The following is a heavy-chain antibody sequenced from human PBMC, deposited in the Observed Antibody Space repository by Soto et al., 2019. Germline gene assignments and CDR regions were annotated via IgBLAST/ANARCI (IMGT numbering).Heavy chain of an antibody. CDR2: ISYDGSNK. CDR3: AKDGSRDGYNWGDY. V-gene: IGHV3-30*18. J-gene: IGHJ4*02. CDR1: GFTFSSYG. D-gene: IGHD5-12*01. Sequence: VQLVESGGGVVQPGRSLRLSCAASGFTFSSYGMHWVRQAPGKGLEWVAVISYDGSNKYYADSVKGRFTISRDNSKNTLYLQMNSLRAEDTAVYYCAKDGSRDGYNWGDYWGQGTLVTVSS.